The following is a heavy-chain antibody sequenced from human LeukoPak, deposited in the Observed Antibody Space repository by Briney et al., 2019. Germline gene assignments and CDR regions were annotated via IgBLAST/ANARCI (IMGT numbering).Heavy chain of an antibody. V-gene: IGHV4-34*01. J-gene: IGHJ1*01. D-gene: IGHD3-9*01. CDR2: ISHTEGT. CDR1: GVSINDYY. CDR3: ARIRCGHSGSVCYNH. Sequence: SETLSLTCGVFGVSINDYYWSWIRQSPGKGLEWIGEISHTEGTRYNPSLESRATMSVGTSENQLSLKLIFVTAAGTAVYYCARIRCGHSGSVCYNHWGLGTLVTVSS.